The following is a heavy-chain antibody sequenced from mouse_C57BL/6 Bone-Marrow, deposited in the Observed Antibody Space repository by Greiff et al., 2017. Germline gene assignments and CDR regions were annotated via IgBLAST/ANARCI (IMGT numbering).Heavy chain of an antibody. CDR1: GYTFTNYW. D-gene: IGHD2-4*01. CDR3: ARSYDYDDYTMDY. Sequence: FQLQQPGAELVKPGASVKLSCKASGYTFTNYWMHWVKQRPGQGLEWIGMMHPNGGSPDYNEKFKSEATLSVDKSSRTAYMELSSLTSEDSAVYYCARSYDYDDYTMDYWGQGTSVTVSS. V-gene: IGHV1-64*01. J-gene: IGHJ4*01. CDR2: MHPNGGSP.